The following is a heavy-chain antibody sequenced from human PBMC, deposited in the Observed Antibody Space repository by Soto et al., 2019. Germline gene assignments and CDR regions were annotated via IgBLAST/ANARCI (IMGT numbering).Heavy chain of an antibody. CDR2: IKQDGSEK. V-gene: IGHV3-7*05. J-gene: IGHJ4*02. Sequence: EVQLVESGGGLVQPGGSLRLSCAASGFTFSSYWMSWVRQAPGKGLEWVANIKQDGSEKYYVDSVKGRFTIPRDNAKNSLYLQMNSLRAEDTAVYYCARDVDVDIVAPPGDYWGQGTLVTVSS. CDR3: ARDVDVDIVAPPGDY. D-gene: IGHD5-12*01. CDR1: GFTFSSYW.